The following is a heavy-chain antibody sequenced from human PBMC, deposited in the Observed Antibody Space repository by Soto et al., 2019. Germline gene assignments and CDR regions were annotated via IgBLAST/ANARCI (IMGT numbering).Heavy chain of an antibody. CDR1: GFTFSSYG. V-gene: IGHV3-30*18. Sequence: QVQLVESGGGVVQPGRSLRLSCAASGFTFSSYGMHWVRQAPGKGLEWVAVISYDGSNKYYSDSVKCRFTISRDNSKNTLYLQMNSLRAEDTAVYYCAKEEWELLPDYWGQGTLVTVSS. CDR2: ISYDGSNK. J-gene: IGHJ4*02. CDR3: AKEEWELLPDY. D-gene: IGHD1-26*01.